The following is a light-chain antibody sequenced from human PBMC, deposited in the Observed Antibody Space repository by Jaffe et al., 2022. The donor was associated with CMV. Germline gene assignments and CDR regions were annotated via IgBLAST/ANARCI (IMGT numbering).Light chain of an antibody. V-gene: IGLV2-14*03. CDR3: SSYSSTSTLVV. CDR1: TSDVGGYNF. J-gene: IGLJ2*01. Sequence: QSALTQPASVSGSPGQSITISCTGTTSDVGGYNFVSWYQQHPGKVPELIIYDVGNRPSGVSSRFSGSKSGNTASLTISGLQAEDEADYYCSSYSSTSTLVVFGGGTKLTVL. CDR2: DVG.